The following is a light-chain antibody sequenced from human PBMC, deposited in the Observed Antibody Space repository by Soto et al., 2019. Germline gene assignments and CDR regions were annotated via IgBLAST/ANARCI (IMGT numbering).Light chain of an antibody. Sequence: QPVLTQPASGYGSPGQSITIPCTGTSGDVGGYNLVSWYQQHPGKAPKLMIYEVTERPSGVSNRFSGSKSGNTASLTISGLQPDDEADYYCCSYAGNSEVFGTGTKVTV. CDR2: EVT. CDR3: CSYAGNSEV. CDR1: SGDVGGYNL. V-gene: IGLV2-23*02. J-gene: IGLJ1*01.